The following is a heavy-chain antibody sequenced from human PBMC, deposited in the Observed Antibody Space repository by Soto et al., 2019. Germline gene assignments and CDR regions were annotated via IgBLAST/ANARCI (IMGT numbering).Heavy chain of an antibody. Sequence: QVQLVQSGAEVKQPGSSVKVSCKASGGTFSSYAISWVRQAPGQGLEWMGGIIPIFGTANYAQKFQGRVTITADESRITAYMEVSSLSAEDTAVYYCGAHWTGTTNEIGYWGQGTLVTVSS. V-gene: IGHV1-69*12. CDR1: GGTFSSYA. CDR2: IIPIFGTA. J-gene: IGHJ4*02. D-gene: IGHD1-7*01. CDR3: GAHWTGTTNEIGY.